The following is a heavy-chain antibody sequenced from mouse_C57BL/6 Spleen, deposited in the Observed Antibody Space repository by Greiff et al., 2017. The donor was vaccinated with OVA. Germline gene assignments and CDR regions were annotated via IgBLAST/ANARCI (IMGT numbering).Heavy chain of an antibody. CDR2: IYPGSGST. CDR1: GYTFTSYW. J-gene: IGHJ4*01. CDR3: ARRGVVANYAMDY. V-gene: IGHV1-55*01. Sequence: QVQLQQPGAELVKPGASVKMSCKASGYTFTSYWITWVKQRPGQGLEWIGDIYPGSGSTNYNEKFKSKATLTVDTSSSTAYMQLSSLTSEDSAVYYGARRGVVANYAMDYWGQGTSVTVSS. D-gene: IGHD1-1*01.